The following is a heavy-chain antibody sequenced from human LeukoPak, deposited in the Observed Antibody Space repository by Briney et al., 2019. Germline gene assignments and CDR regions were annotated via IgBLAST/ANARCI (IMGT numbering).Heavy chain of an antibody. CDR2: IYYSGSP. CDR3: AGGGDSGGYYYPMFDY. CDR1: GGSISSYY. V-gene: IGHV4-59*01. Sequence: SETLSLTCTVSGGSISSYYWSWIRQPPGKGLEWIGYIYYSGSPNYNPSLKSRVTISVDTSKNQFSLKLNSVTAADTAVYYCAGGGDSGGYYYPMFDYWGQGTLVTVSS. D-gene: IGHD3-22*01. J-gene: IGHJ4*02.